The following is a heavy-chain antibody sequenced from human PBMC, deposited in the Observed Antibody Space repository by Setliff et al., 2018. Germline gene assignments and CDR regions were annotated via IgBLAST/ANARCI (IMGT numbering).Heavy chain of an antibody. CDR3: ARGRHPPWSGYPYYYMDV. V-gene: IGHV1-69*06. CDR2: IIPIFGTA. CDR1: GGTFSRYA. J-gene: IGHJ6*03. D-gene: IGHD3-3*01. Sequence: KVSCKASGGTFSRYAISWVRQAPGQGLEWMGRIIPIFGTANYAQKFQGRVTITADKSTSTAYMELSSLRSEDTAVYYCARGRHPPWSGYPYYYMDVWGKGTTVTVSS.